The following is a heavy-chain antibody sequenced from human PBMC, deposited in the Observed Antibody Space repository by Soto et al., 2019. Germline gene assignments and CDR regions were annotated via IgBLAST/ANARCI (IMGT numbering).Heavy chain of an antibody. J-gene: IGHJ5*02. CDR3: ARDNYYDSSGYYWFDP. CDR2: IIPILGIA. CDR1: GGTFSSYT. V-gene: IGHV1-69*04. Sequence: SVKVSCKASGGTFSSYTISWVRQAPGQGLEWMGRIIPILGIANYAQKFQGRVTITADKSTSTAYMELSSLRSEDTAVYYCARDNYYDSSGYYWFDPWGQGTLVTVPQ. D-gene: IGHD3-22*01.